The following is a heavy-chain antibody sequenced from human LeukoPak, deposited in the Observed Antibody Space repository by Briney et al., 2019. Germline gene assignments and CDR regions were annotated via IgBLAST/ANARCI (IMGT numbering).Heavy chain of an antibody. J-gene: IGHJ1*01. CDR2: INHSGST. CDR1: GGSFSGYY. Sequence: SETLSLTCAVYGGSFSGYYLSWIRQPPGKGLEWIGEINHSGSTNYNPSLKSRVTISVDTSKNQFSLKLSSVTAADTAVYYCARGDSSSWYRAVYFQHWGQGTLVTVSS. D-gene: IGHD6-13*01. V-gene: IGHV4-34*01. CDR3: ARGDSSSWYRAVYFQH.